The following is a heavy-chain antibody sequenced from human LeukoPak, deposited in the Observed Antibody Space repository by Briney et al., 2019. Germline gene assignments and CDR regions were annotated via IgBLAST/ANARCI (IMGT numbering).Heavy chain of an antibody. CDR1: GGSISSDY. D-gene: IGHD6-6*01. V-gene: IGHV4-59*01. J-gene: IGHJ4*02. CDR3: ARYSSSSLGN. Sequence: SETLSLTCTVSGGSISSDYWSWIRQAPGKGLEWIGYLLFSGSTNYNPSLKSRVAMSVDTSKNHFSLKLSSVTAADTAVYYCARYSSSSLGNWGQGTLVTVSS. CDR2: LLFSGST.